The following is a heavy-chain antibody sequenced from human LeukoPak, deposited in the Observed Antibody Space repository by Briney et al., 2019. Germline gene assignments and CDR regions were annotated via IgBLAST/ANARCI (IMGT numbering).Heavy chain of an antibody. J-gene: IGHJ4*02. CDR1: GGTFSSYA. V-gene: IGHV1-69*04. CDR2: IIPILGIA. CDR3: ARAHWEAYYYDSSGYFDY. Sequence: SVKVSCKASGGTFSSYAISWVRQAPGQGLEWMGRIIPILGIANYAQKFQGRVTITADKSTSTAYMELSSLRSEDTAVYYCARAHWEAYYYDSSGYFDYWGQGTLVTVSS. D-gene: IGHD3-22*01.